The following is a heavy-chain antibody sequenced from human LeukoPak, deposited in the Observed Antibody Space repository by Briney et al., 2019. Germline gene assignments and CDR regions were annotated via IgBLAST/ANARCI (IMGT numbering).Heavy chain of an antibody. J-gene: IGHJ5*02. Sequence: ASVKVSCKASGYIFTNYYLHWVRQAPGQGLEWMGIINPSDSGTSYAQKFQGRVTMTRDTSTSTVYMELSSLRSEDTAVYYCARGDDMVRGFIWFDPWGQGTLVTVSS. V-gene: IGHV1-46*01. CDR3: ARGDDMVRGFIWFDP. D-gene: IGHD3-10*01. CDR1: GYIFTNYY. CDR2: INPSDSGT.